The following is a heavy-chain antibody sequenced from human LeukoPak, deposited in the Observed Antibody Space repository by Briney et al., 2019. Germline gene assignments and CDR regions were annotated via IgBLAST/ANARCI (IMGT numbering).Heavy chain of an antibody. D-gene: IGHD3-22*01. CDR1: GGSISSGGYS. CDR2: IYYSGST. CDR3: ARAPLLVYDSSGYLDY. V-gene: IGHV4-30-2*05. J-gene: IGHJ4*02. Sequence: PSQTLSLTCAVSGGSISSGGYSWSWIRQPPGKGLEWIGYIYYSGSTYYNPSLKSRVTISVDTSKNQFSLKLSSVTAADTAVYYCARAPLLVYDSSGYLDYWGQGTLVTVSS.